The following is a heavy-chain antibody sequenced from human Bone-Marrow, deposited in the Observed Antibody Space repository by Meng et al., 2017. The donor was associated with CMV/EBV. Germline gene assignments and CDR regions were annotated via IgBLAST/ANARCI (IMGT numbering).Heavy chain of an antibody. CDR2: ISSSGSTI. CDR3: ARDLAGDAFDI. D-gene: IGHD3-16*01. V-gene: IGHV3-11*04. CDR1: GFTFSDDY. J-gene: IGHJ3*02. Sequence: GGSLRLSCASAGFTFSDDYMSWIRQAPGKGLEWVSSISSSGSTIYYADSVKGRFTISRDNAKNSLYLQMNSLRAEDTAVYYCARDLAGDAFDIWGQGTMVTVSS.